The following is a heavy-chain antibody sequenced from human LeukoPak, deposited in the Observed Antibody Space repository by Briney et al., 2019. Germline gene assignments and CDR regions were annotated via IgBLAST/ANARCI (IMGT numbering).Heavy chain of an antibody. CDR2: ISAYNGNT. CDR3: ARVEYYYDSSGYFPPDY. CDR1: GYTFTSYG. Sequence: GASVKVSCKAFGYTFTSYGISWVRQAPGQGLEWMGWISAYNGNTNYAQKLQGRVTMTTDTSTSTAYMELRSLRSDDTAVYYCARVEYYYDSSGYFPPDYWGQGTLVTVSS. J-gene: IGHJ4*02. D-gene: IGHD3-22*01. V-gene: IGHV1-18*01.